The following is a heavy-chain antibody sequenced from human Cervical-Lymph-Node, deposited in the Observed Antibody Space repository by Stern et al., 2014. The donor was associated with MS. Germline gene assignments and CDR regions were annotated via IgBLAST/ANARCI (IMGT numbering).Heavy chain of an antibody. J-gene: IGHJ4*02. CDR3: ARDRRAFLDY. V-gene: IGHV3-7*01. Sequence: EMQLGEPGGGLVQPGGPLRLSCVASGFSFGTSWLSWVRQPPGRGLEWVANIRQDGYDKFYVDSVKGRFTISRDNARNSLYLQMNSLTVADTAVYYCARDRRAFLDYWGQGTHVAVSS. CDR1: GFSFGTSW. D-gene: IGHD2/OR15-2a*01. CDR2: IRQDGYDK.